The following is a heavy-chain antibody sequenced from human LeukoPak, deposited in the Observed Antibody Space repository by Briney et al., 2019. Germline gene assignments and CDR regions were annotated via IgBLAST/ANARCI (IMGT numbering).Heavy chain of an antibody. Sequence: GGSLRLSCAASGFTFSSYAMSWVRQAPGKGLEWVSAISGSGGSTYYADSVKGRFTISRDNSKNTLYLQMNSLRAEDTAVYYCAKDRTAAERGWLLLDYWGQGTLVTVSS. CDR1: GFTFSSYA. J-gene: IGHJ4*02. CDR3: AKDRTAAERGWLLLDY. CDR2: ISGSGGST. V-gene: IGHV3-23*01. D-gene: IGHD6-13*01.